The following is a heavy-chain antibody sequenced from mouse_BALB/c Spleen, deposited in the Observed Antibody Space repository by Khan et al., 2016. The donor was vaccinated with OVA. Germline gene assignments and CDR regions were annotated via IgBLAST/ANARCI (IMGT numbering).Heavy chain of an antibody. CDR1: GYTFTTAG. Sequence: QIQLVQSGPELKKPGETVRISCKASGYTFTTAGMQWVQKMPGKGLKWIGWINTHSGVPKYAEDFKGRFAFSLETSASTAYLQITNLKNEDTATYFCASGYGYGGYFDIWGAGTTVTVSA. J-gene: IGHJ1*01. D-gene: IGHD2-2*01. CDR2: INTHSGVP. CDR3: ASGYGYGGYFDI. V-gene: IGHV9-4*02.